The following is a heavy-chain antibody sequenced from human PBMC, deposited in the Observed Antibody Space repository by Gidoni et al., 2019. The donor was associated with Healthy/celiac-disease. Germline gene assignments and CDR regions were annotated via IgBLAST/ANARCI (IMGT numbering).Heavy chain of an antibody. V-gene: IGHV4-39*01. CDR1: GGSIRSSSYY. CDR3: ARRAIVVVPAAMDYGMDV. J-gene: IGHJ6*02. Sequence: QLQLQESGPGLVKPSETLSLPCTVSGGSIRSSSYYWGWIRQPPGKGLDWIGSIYYSGSTYYNPSLKSRVTISVDTSKNQFSLKLSSVTAADTAVYYCARRAIVVVPAAMDYGMDVWGQGTTVTVSS. CDR2: IYYSGST. D-gene: IGHD2-2*01.